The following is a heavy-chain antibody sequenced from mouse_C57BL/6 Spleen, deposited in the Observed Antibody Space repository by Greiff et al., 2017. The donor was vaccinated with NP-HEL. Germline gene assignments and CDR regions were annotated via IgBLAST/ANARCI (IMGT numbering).Heavy chain of an antibody. CDR3: ARYARYYAMDY. Sequence: QVQLQQSGPELVKPGASVKLSCKASGYTFTSYDINWVKQRPGQGLEWIGWIYPRDGSTKYNDKFKGKATLTVDTSSSTAYMELHSLTSEDSAVYFCARYARYYAMDYWGQGTSVTVSS. CDR2: IYPRDGST. J-gene: IGHJ4*01. V-gene: IGHV1-85*01. CDR1: GYTFTSYD.